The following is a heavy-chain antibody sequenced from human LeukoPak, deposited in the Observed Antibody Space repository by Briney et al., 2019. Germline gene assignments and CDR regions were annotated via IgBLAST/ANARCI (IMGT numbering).Heavy chain of an antibody. V-gene: IGHV3-49*02. Sequence: WIRQPPGKGLEWVGFIRSKAYGGTTEYAASVKGRFTISRDDSKSIAYLQMNSLKTEDTAVYYCTRVRLQMGVSWFDPWGQGTLVTVSS. CDR2: IRSKAYGGTT. CDR3: TRVRLQMGVSWFDP. J-gene: IGHJ5*02. D-gene: IGHD4-11*01.